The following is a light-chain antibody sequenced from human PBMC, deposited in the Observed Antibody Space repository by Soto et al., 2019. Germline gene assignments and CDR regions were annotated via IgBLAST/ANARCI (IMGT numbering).Light chain of an antibody. J-gene: IGKJ5*01. CDR1: QSVSSN. V-gene: IGKV3-15*01. CDR2: GAS. CDR3: QQYNNWPPIT. Sequence: EILMTQYPATLSVSPGERATLSCRASQSVSSNLAWYQQKPGQAHRLLIYGASTRATGIPARFSGSGSGTEFNLTISSLQSEDFAVYYCQQYNNWPPITFGQGTRLGL.